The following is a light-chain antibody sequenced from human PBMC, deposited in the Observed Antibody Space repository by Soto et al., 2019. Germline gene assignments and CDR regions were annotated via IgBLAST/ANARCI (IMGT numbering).Light chain of an antibody. CDR2: DVS. V-gene: IGLV2-14*01. CDR3: RSYTSSSTVV. J-gene: IGLJ2*01. Sequence: QSALTQPASVSGSPGQSITISCTGTSSDVGGYNYVSWYQQHPGKAPKLMLYDVSNRPSGVSNRFSGSKSGNTASLTISGLQAEDEADYYCRSYTSSSTVVFGGGTKGTVL. CDR1: SSDVGGYNY.